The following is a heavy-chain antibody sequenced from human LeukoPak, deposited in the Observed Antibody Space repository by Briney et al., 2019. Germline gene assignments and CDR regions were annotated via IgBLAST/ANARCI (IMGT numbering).Heavy chain of an antibody. CDR3: ARSEYSYGADAFDI. CDR1: GGSISSYY. J-gene: IGHJ3*02. D-gene: IGHD5-18*01. V-gene: IGHV4-59*01. Sequence: SETLSLTCTVSGGSISSYYWSWIRQPPGKGLEWIGYIYYSGSTNYSPSLKSRVTISVDTSKNQFSLRLSSVTAADTAVYYCARSEYSYGADAFDIWGQGTMVTVSS. CDR2: IYYSGST.